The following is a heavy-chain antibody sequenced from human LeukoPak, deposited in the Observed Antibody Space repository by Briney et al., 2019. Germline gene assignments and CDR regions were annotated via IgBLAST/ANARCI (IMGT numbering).Heavy chain of an antibody. D-gene: IGHD3-10*01. CDR1: GGTFSSYA. Sequence: SVKVSCKASGGTFSSYAISWVRQAPGQGLEWMGRIIPIFGIANYAQRFQGRVTITADKSTSTAYMELSSLRSEDTAVYYCARLWFGESTFDYWGQGTLVTVSS. V-gene: IGHV1-69*04. J-gene: IGHJ4*02. CDR3: ARLWFGESTFDY. CDR2: IIPIFGIA.